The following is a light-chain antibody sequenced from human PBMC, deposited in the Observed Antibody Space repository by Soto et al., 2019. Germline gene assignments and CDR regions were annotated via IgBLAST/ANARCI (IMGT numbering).Light chain of an antibody. CDR2: DVS. J-gene: IGLJ1*01. CDR3: SSYTTSSLYV. V-gene: IGLV2-14*01. Sequence: QSVLTQPASVSGSLGQSITISCSGTSSDVGGYNYVSWYQQHPGKAPKLMIYDVSYRPSGISNRFSGSKSDNTASLTISGLQAEDEADYYRSSYTTSSLYVFGSGTKVTVL. CDR1: SSDVGGYNY.